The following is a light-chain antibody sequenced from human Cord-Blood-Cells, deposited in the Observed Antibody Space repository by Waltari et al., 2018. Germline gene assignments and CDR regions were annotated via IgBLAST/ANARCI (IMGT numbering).Light chain of an antibody. CDR1: SGHSSYA. Sequence: QLVLTQSPSASASLGASVKLTCTLSSGHSSYAIAWHQQQPEKGPRYLMKLNSAGSHSKGDGIPDRFSRSISGAERYLTISSLQSEDEADYYCQTWGTGSHVVFGGGTKLTVL. CDR3: QTWGTGSHVV. CDR2: LNSAGSH. V-gene: IGLV4-69*01. J-gene: IGLJ2*01.